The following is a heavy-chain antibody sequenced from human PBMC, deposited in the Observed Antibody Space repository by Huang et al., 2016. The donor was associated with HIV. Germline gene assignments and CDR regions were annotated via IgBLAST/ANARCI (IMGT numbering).Heavy chain of an antibody. CDR3: AHIGDIFAAYSPEYFDY. V-gene: IGHV2-5*02. CDR1: GFSLNTSGVG. J-gene: IGHJ4*02. CDR2: IYWDDDK. D-gene: IGHD2-15*01. Sequence: QITLKESGPTLVKPTQTLTLACTFSGFSLNTSGVGVAWIRQPPGKALEWLALIYWDDDKRYRPSLKSRLTSPKDPSNNQVVLTMTNMDPVDTASYFCAHIGDIFAAYSPEYFDYWGQGALVTVSS.